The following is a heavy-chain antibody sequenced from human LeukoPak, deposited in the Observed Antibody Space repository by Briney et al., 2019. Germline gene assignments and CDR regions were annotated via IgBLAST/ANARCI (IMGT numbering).Heavy chain of an antibody. D-gene: IGHD6-19*01. V-gene: IGHV3-21*06. CDR2: ISSNGDYI. Sequence: GGSLRLSCAASGFTFSSYGMNWVRQAPGKGLEWVSSISSNGDYIYYADSVKGRFTISRDNAKNSVYLETNGLRVDDSAIYFCARHPSGGWDPNLDYWGQGTLVTVSP. J-gene: IGHJ4*02. CDR3: ARHPSGGWDPNLDY. CDR1: GFTFSSYG.